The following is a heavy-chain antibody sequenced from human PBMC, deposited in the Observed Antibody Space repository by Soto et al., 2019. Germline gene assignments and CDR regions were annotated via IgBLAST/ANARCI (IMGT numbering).Heavy chain of an antibody. CDR3: ARGGGTIFGVVRNWFDP. J-gene: IGHJ5*02. D-gene: IGHD3-3*01. CDR1: SGSISSSNW. Sequence: PSETLSLTCAVSSGSISSSNWWSWVRQPPGKGLEWIGEIYHSGSTNYNPSLKSRVTISVDKSKNQFSLKLSSVTAADTAVYYCARGGGTIFGVVRNWFDPWGQGTLVTVSS. V-gene: IGHV4-4*02. CDR2: IYHSGST.